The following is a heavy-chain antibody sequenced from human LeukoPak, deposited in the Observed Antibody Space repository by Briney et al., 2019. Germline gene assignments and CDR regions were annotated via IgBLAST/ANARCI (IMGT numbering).Heavy chain of an antibody. CDR2: MHHTGST. Sequence: PSETLSLTCSVSGYSINSGYHWGWIRQPPGKGLEWIAIMHHTGSTHYNPSLQSRVTISIDTSKNQFSLKLSSVTAADTAVYYCARRYAVRGVIIRAKGYYFDYWGQGTLVTVSS. V-gene: IGHV4-38-2*01. J-gene: IGHJ4*02. D-gene: IGHD3-10*01. CDR3: ARRYAVRGVIIRAKGYYFDY. CDR1: GYSINSGYH.